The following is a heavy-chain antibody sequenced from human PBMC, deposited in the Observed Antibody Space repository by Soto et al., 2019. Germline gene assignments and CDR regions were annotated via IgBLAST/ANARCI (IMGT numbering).Heavy chain of an antibody. Sequence: ASETLSLTCAVYGGSFSGYYWSWIRQPPGKGLEWIGEINHSGSTNYNPSLKSRVTISVDTSKNQFSLKLSSVTAADTAVYYCARGRADIVVVPAAYYYYYYGMDVWGQGTTVTVSS. D-gene: IGHD2-2*01. CDR2: INHSGST. J-gene: IGHJ6*02. V-gene: IGHV4-34*01. CDR3: ARGRADIVVVPAAYYYYYYGMDV. CDR1: GGSFSGYY.